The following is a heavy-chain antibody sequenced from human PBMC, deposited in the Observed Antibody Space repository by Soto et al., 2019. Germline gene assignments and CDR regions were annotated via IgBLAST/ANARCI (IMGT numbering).Heavy chain of an antibody. V-gene: IGHV4-34*01. D-gene: IGHD5-18*01. Sequence: SETLSLTCAVYGGSFSGYYWSWIRQPPGKGLEWIGEINHSGSTNYNPSLKSRVTISVDTSKNQFSLKLSSVTAADTAVYHCARGRTGYSYGFRASENWFDPWGQGTLVTVSS. J-gene: IGHJ5*02. CDR3: ARGRTGYSYGFRASENWFDP. CDR1: GGSFSGYY. CDR2: INHSGST.